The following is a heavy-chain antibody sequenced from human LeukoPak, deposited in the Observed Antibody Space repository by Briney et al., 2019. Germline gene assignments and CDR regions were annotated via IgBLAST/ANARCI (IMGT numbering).Heavy chain of an antibody. V-gene: IGHV4-30-4*01. CDR1: GGSISSGDYY. D-gene: IGHD5-18*01. CDR2: IYYSGST. Sequence: PSETLSLTCTVSGGSISSGDYYWSWIRQPPGKCLEWIGYIYYSGSTYYNPSLKSRVTISVVTSKNQFSLKLSSVTAADTAVYYCARGSGYSYGIDYWGQGTLVTVSS. CDR3: ARGSGYSYGIDY. J-gene: IGHJ4*02.